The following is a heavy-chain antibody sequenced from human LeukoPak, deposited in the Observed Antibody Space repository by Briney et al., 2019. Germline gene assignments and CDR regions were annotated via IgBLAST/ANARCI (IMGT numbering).Heavy chain of an antibody. CDR2: VYYSGST. V-gene: IGHV4-59*01. CDR3: ASNTGTVFDY. Sequence: PSETLSLTCSVSGDFITAYYWSWIRQPPGKGLEWIGYVYYSGSTEYNPSLRSRVTISLEMSKHQFSLNLTSVTAADTAVYYCASNTGTVFDYWGQGALVTVSS. D-gene: IGHD7-27*01. CDR1: GDFITAYY. J-gene: IGHJ4*02.